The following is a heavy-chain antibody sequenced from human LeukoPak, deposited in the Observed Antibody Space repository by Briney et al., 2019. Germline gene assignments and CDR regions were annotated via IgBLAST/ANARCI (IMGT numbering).Heavy chain of an antibody. Sequence: SETLSLTCTVSGGSISSSSYYWGWIHQPPGKGLEWIGSIYYSGSTYYNPSLKSRVTISVDTSKNQFSLKLSSVTAADTAVYYYARRPSLWLPPGVDYWGQGTLVTVSS. CDR2: IYYSGST. CDR1: GGSISSSSYY. D-gene: IGHD5-18*01. CDR3: ARRPSLWLPPGVDY. V-gene: IGHV4-39*01. J-gene: IGHJ4*02.